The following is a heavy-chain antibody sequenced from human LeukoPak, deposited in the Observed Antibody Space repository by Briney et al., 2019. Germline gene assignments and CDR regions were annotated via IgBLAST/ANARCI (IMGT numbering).Heavy chain of an antibody. J-gene: IGHJ5*02. D-gene: IGHD3-22*01. V-gene: IGHV3-30*03. Sequence: GGSLRLSCAASGFTFSVYGMHWVRQAPGKGLEWVAFISYDGRIKYYGDSVKGRFTISRDNSKNTLYLQMNSPRAEDTAVYYCAIFSGSWGQGTLVTVSS. CDR3: AIFSGS. CDR1: GFTFSVYG. CDR2: ISYDGRIK.